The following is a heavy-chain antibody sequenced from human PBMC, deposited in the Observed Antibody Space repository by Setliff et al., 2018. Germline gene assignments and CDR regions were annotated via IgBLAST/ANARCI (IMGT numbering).Heavy chain of an antibody. V-gene: IGHV3-48*04. CDR2: ISSSGSTI. D-gene: IGHD5-12*01. CDR3: ARGRAVLSGYDY. CDR1: GFTFSSYS. Sequence: GGSLRLSCAASGFTFSSYSMNWVRQAPGKGLEWVSYISSSGSTIYYADSVKGRFTISRDNAKNSLYLQMNSLRAEDTAVYYCARGRAVLSGYDYWGQGTLVTVSS. J-gene: IGHJ4*02.